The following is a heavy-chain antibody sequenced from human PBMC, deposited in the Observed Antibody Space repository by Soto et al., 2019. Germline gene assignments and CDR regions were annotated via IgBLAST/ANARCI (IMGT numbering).Heavy chain of an antibody. CDR2: ISGSGGTA. D-gene: IGHD1-1*01. J-gene: IGHJ4*02. CDR3: AKSRGQNWNGGY. Sequence: EVQLLESGGGSVQPGGSLRLSCAASGFTFSSYAMHWVRRPPGKGLEWVSSISGSGGTAYYADSVKGRFSISRDSLVNTLYLQMNSLRAEDTAVYYSAKSRGQNWNGGYWGPGNLVTVSP. V-gene: IGHV3-23*01. CDR1: GFTFSSYA.